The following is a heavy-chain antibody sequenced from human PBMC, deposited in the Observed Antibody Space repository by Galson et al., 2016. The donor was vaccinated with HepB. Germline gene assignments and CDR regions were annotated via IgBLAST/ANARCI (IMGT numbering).Heavy chain of an antibody. CDR2: IHYSGTT. D-gene: IGHD6-19*01. CDR1: GASIGSGGYY. J-gene: IGHJ3*01. Sequence: SETLSLTCTVSGASIGSGGYYWGWIRQPPGKVLEWIGNIHYSGTTFYNPSLRGRVTMSVDTSKSQFSLKLTSLTAADTAVYYWARRHTSGWPRDAFEFWGPGTLVTVSP. V-gene: IGHV4-39*01. CDR3: ARRHTSGWPRDAFEF.